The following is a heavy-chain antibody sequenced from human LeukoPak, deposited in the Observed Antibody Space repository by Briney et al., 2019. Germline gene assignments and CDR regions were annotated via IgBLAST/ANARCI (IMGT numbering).Heavy chain of an antibody. Sequence: SETLSLTCAVYGGSFSGYYWSWIRQPPGKGLEWIGEINHSGSTNYNPSLKSRVTISVDTSKKQFSLKLNSVTAADTAVYYCARVLEGSSGQHWYFDLWGRGTLVTVSS. CDR3: ARVLEGSSGQHWYFDL. CDR2: INHSGST. J-gene: IGHJ2*01. D-gene: IGHD6-19*01. V-gene: IGHV4-34*01. CDR1: GGSFSGYY.